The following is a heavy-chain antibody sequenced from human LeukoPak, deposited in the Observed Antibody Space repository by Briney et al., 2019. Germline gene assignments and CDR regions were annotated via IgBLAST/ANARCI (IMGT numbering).Heavy chain of an antibody. D-gene: IGHD3-16*01. Sequence: GGSLRLSCAASGFTFSSYSMNWVRQAPGKGLEWVSSISSSSSYIYYADSVKGRFTISRDNAKNSLYLQMNSLRAEDTAVYYCVREHPVWVSSDYWGQGTLVTVSS. CDR2: ISSSSSYI. V-gene: IGHV3-21*01. CDR3: VREHPVWVSSDY. CDR1: GFTFSSYS. J-gene: IGHJ4*02.